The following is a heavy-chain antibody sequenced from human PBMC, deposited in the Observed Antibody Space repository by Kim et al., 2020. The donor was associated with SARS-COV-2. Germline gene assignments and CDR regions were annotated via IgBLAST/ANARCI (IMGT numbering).Heavy chain of an antibody. J-gene: IGHJ4*02. Sequence: GGSPRLSCAASGFTFSDYYMSWIRQAPGKGLEWISYISSSGNNIYYADSVKGRLTISRDNAKNSLYLQMNSLRAEDTAVYYCASGIYDYVWGTYRLDYWGQGTLVTVSS. CDR3: ASGIYDYVWGTYRLDY. CDR2: ISSSGNNI. CDR1: GFTFSDYY. V-gene: IGHV3-11*01. D-gene: IGHD3-16*02.